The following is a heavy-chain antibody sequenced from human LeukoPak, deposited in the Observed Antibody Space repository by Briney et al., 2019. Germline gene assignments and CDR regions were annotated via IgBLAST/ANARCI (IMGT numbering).Heavy chain of an antibody. V-gene: IGHV5-51*01. CDR1: GYNFGTRW. D-gene: IGHD3-10*01. CDR3: ARGAYGSGSYYNYYGMDV. CDR2: IYPDGSDA. J-gene: IGHJ6*02. Sequence: NPGESLKISCKGSGYNFGTRWVAWVRQMPGKGLEWMGIIYPDGSDARYSPSFQGQVTISADKSINTAYLQWSSLKASDTAIYFCARGAYGSGSYYNYYGMDVWGQGTTVTVSS.